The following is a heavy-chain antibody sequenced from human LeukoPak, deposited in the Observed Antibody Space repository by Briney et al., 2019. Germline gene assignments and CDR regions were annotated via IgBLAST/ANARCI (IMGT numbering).Heavy chain of an antibody. D-gene: IGHD5-18*01. CDR1: GGSFSGYY. CDR3: ARRGYSYGYGGWSGYFDY. V-gene: IGHV4-34*01. J-gene: IGHJ4*02. Sequence: SETLSLTCAVYGGSFSGYYWSWIRQPPGKGLEWIGEINHSGSTNYNPSLKSRVTISVDTSKNQFSLKLSSVTAADTAVYYCARRGYSYGYGGWSGYFDYWGQGTLVTVSS. CDR2: INHSGST.